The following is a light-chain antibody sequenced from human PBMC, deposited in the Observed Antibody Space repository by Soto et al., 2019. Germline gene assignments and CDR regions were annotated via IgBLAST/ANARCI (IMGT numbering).Light chain of an antibody. CDR2: GAS. Sequence: IVMTQSPATLSVSPGERATLSCRASQSVSSNLAWYQQKPGQAPRLLIYGASTRATGIPDRFSGSGSGTEFTLTISSLQSEDSAVYYCQRYNNSPPKTFGQGTKVEIK. J-gene: IGKJ1*01. CDR3: QRYNNSPPKT. CDR1: QSVSSN. V-gene: IGKV3-15*01.